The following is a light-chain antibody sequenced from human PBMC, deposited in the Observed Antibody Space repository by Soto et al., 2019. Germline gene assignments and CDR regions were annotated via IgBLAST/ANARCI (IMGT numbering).Light chain of an antibody. CDR3: AAWDDSLLAYV. Sequence: QSVLTQPPSASGTPGQRVSISCSGSSSNIGTNFVDWYQQLPGTAPKLLIYSNNQRPSGVPARFSGSKSGTSASLAISGLQSEAEADYYCAAWDDSLLAYVFGSGTKLTVL. V-gene: IGLV1-44*01. J-gene: IGLJ1*01. CDR2: SNN. CDR1: SSNIGTNF.